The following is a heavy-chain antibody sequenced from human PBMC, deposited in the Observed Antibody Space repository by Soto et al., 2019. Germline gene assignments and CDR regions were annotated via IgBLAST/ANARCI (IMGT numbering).Heavy chain of an antibody. V-gene: IGHV4-39*01. CDR3: ARLEGLATISYYFDF. Sequence: QLQLQESGPGLVKPSETLSLTCSVSGDSINSDKYYWGWIRQPPGKVLEWIGSIYYRGNTYYNTSLQTRVTISLDKSKSQFSLKLNSVTAADSAMYFCARLEGLATISYYFDFWGQGALVTVSS. CDR2: IYYRGNT. CDR1: GDSINSDKYY. D-gene: IGHD3-3*01. J-gene: IGHJ4*02.